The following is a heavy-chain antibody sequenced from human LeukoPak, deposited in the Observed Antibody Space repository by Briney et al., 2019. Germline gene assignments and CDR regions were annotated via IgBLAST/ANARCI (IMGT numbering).Heavy chain of an antibody. J-gene: IGHJ4*02. D-gene: IGHD3-9*01. CDR3: ARVHDTTGYYHYFDS. CDR1: GFTFSTYP. V-gene: IGHV3-30*04. CDR2: ISYHGSNE. Sequence: GGSLRLSCEASGFTFSTYPMHWVRQAPDKGLEWVAMISYHGSNEYYADSVKGRFTISRDNSKNTLYLQMNNPRVEDTAIYYCARVHDTTGYYHYFDSWGQGALVTVSS.